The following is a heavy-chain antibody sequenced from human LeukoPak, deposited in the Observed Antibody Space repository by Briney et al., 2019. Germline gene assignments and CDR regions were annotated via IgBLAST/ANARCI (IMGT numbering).Heavy chain of an antibody. CDR2: IYYSGST. CDR3: ARQGDFWSGYYYNPWFDP. J-gene: IGHJ5*02. D-gene: IGHD3-3*01. V-gene: IGHV4-31*03. Sequence: NASETLSLTCTVSGGSISSGGYYWSWIRQHPGKGLEWIGYIYYSGSTYYNPSLKSRVIISVDTSKNQFSLKLSSVTAADTAVYYCARQGDFWSGYYYNPWFDPWGQGTLVTVSS. CDR1: GGSISSGGYY.